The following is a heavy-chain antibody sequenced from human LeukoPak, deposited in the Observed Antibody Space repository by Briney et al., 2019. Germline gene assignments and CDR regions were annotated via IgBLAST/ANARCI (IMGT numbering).Heavy chain of an antibody. D-gene: IGHD2-15*01. CDR3: ARVGPPAGYCSGGSCLRRYGMDV. J-gene: IGHJ6*02. CDR1: GDSVSRNSAA. Sequence: SQTPSLTCAISGDSVSRNSAAWNWIRQSPSRGLEWLGRTYYRSKWYNDYAVSVKSRITINPDTSKNQFSLQLNSVTPEDTAVYYCARVGPPAGYCSGGSCLRRYGMDVWGQGTTVTVSS. CDR2: TYYRSKWYN. V-gene: IGHV6-1*01.